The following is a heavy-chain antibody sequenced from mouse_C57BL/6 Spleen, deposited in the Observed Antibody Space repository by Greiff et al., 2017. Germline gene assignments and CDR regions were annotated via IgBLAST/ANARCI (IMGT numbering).Heavy chain of an antibody. D-gene: IGHD3-2*02. CDR3: ARQLRLVGWFAY. CDR2: IDPSDSYT. Sequence: VQLQQSGAELVRPGTSVKLSCKASGYTFTSYWMHWVKQRPGQGLEWIGVIDPSDSYTNYNQKFKGKATLTVDTSSSTAYMQLSSLTSEDSAVYYCARQLRLVGWFAYWGQGTLVTVSA. V-gene: IGHV1-59*01. J-gene: IGHJ3*01. CDR1: GYTFTSYW.